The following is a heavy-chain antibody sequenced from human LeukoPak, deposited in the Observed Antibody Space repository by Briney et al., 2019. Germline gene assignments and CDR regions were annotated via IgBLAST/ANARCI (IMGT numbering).Heavy chain of an antibody. J-gene: IGHJ5*02. D-gene: IGHD4-17*01. V-gene: IGHV4-31*03. CDR3: TKDPNGDYVGAFDP. CDR1: GGSISSGGYY. Sequence: SQTLSLTCTVSGGSISSGGYYWSWIRQHPGKGLEWIGYIYYSGSTYYNPSLKSRVTISVDTSKNQFSLKLSSVTAADTAVYYCTKDPNGDYVGAFDPWGQGTLVTVSS. CDR2: IYYSGST.